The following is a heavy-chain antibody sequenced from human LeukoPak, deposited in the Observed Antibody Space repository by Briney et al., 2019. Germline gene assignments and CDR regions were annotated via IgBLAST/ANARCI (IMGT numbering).Heavy chain of an antibody. Sequence: GGSLRLSCAASGFTFDDYAMHWVRQAPGKGLEWVSGISWNSGSIGYADSVKGRFTISRDNAKNSLYLQMNSLRAEDTALYYCAKDGQPTVTTADYWGQGTLVTVSS. D-gene: IGHD4-17*01. CDR1: GFTFDDYA. V-gene: IGHV3-9*01. CDR2: ISWNSGSI. J-gene: IGHJ4*02. CDR3: AKDGQPTVTTADY.